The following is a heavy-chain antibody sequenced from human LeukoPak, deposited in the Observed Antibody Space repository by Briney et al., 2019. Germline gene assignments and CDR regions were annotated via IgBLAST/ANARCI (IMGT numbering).Heavy chain of an antibody. J-gene: IGHJ6*04. CDR1: GFTFSSYA. V-gene: IGHV3-23*01. D-gene: IGHD2-2*01. CDR2: ISGSGGSP. CDR3: ARGCSSTSCYTGSYGMDV. Sequence: GGSLRLSCAASGFTFSSYAMSWVRQAPGKGLEWVSAISGSGGSPYYADSVKGRFTISRDNSKNTLYLQMNSLRAEDTAVYYCARGCSSTSCYTGSYGMDVWGKGTTVTVSS.